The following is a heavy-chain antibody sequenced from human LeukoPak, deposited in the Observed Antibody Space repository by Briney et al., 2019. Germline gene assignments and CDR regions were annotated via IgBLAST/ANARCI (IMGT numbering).Heavy chain of an antibody. CDR1: GLTFSSYA. J-gene: IGHJ4*02. V-gene: IGHV3-23*01. Sequence: GGSLRLSCAASGLTFSSYAMSWVRQAPGKGLEWVSVIRGSGGSTYYADFVKGRFTISRDNSKNTLYLQMDSLRAEDTAIYYCARVDYFGSGSLFDYWGQGALVTVSS. CDR2: IRGSGGST. CDR3: ARVDYFGSGSLFDY. D-gene: IGHD3-10*01.